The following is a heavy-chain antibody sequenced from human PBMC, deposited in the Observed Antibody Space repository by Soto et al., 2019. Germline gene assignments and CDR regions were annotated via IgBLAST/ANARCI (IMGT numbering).Heavy chain of an antibody. CDR1: GFTFSNYA. Sequence: EVHLLESGGGLVQPGGSLRLSCAASGFTFSNYAMNWVRQAPGKGLEWVSAISGSGGSPYYADSVKGRFTISRDNSTTMLYLQMNSLRADDTAVFYCATDKGWDYGEYGGSYVDYWGQGNRVTVSS. CDR3: ATDKGWDYGEYGGSYVDY. D-gene: IGHD4-17*01. V-gene: IGHV3-23*01. CDR2: ISGSGGSP. J-gene: IGHJ4*02.